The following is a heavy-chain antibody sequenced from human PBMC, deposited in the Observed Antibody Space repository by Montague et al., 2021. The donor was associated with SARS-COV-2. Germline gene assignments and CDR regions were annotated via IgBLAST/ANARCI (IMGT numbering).Heavy chain of an antibody. CDR3: ARAVVGAETATIDS. V-gene: IGHV4-59*01. Sequence: SETLSLTCSVSGGSINNYFWGWIRQPPGKGLEWVGYMYSTGSTAYNPSLKSRVIISVDTSKTQFSLKLSSVSAADTTLYYCARAVVGAETATIDSWGQGTLVTVSS. J-gene: IGHJ4*02. CDR2: MYSTGST. CDR1: GGSINNYF. D-gene: IGHD5-24*01.